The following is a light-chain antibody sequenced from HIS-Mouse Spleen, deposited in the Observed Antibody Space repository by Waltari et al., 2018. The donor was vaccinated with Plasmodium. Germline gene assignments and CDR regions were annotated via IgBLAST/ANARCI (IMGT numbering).Light chain of an antibody. J-gene: IGLJ3*02. CDR1: ALPKKQ. Sequence: SYELTQPPPVSLSPGQTARIDCSGDALPKKQSYWYQQKSGQAPVLVIYEDSKRPSGIPERFSGSSSGTMATLTISGAQVEDEADYYCYSTDSSGNHRVFGGGTKLTVL. CDR2: EDS. V-gene: IGLV3-10*01. CDR3: YSTDSSGNHRV.